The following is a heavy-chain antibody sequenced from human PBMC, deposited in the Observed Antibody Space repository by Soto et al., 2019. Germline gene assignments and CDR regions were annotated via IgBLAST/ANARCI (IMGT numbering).Heavy chain of an antibody. D-gene: IGHD4-17*01. CDR1: GFTFSSYA. CDR2: ISYDGSNK. Sequence: PGGSLRLSCAASGFTFSSYAMHRVRQAPGKGLEWVAVISYDGSNKYYADSVKGRFTISRDNSKSTLYLQMNSLRAEDTAVCYCASLSYGDYEYRVGWFDPWGQGTLVTVSS. J-gene: IGHJ5*02. CDR3: ASLSYGDYEYRVGWFDP. V-gene: IGHV3-30-3*01.